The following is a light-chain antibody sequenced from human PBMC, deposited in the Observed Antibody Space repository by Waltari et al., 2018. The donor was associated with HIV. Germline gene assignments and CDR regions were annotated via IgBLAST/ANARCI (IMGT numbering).Light chain of an antibody. CDR2: RNS. Sequence: QSVLTQPPSASATPGQRITISCSGGNSNIESNYVYWYQQLPGTAPKVFIYRNSPRPSGVPDRFSGSKSGTSASLIISGLRSEDEADYYCATWDDSLNGWVFGGGTKLTVL. V-gene: IGLV1-47*01. CDR3: ATWDDSLNGWV. CDR1: NSNIESNY. J-gene: IGLJ3*02.